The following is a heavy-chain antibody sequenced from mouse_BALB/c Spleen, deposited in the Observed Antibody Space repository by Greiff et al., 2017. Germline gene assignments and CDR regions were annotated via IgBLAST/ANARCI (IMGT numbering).Heavy chain of an antibody. CDR1: GDSITSGY. V-gene: IGHV3-8*02. D-gene: IGHD2-4*01. CDR3: ARSRDYHWYFDV. J-gene: IGHJ1*01. CDR2: ISYSGST. Sequence: EVQVVESGPSLVKPSQTLSLTCSVTGDSITSGYWNWIRKFPGNKLEYMGYISYSGSTYYNPSLKSRISITRDTSKNQYYLQLNSVTTEDTATYYCARSRDYHWYFDVWGAGTTVTVSS.